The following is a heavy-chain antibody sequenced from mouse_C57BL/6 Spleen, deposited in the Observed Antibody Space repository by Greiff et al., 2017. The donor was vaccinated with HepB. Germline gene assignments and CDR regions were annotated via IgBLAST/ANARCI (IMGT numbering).Heavy chain of an antibody. CDR3: ARDGYDAGFAY. CDR1: GYNFTSYW. Sequence: QVQLQQPGAELVKPGASVKLSCKASGYNFTSYWMHWVKQRPGQGLEWIGMIHPNSGSTNYNEKFKSKATLTVDKSSSTAYMQLSSLTSEDSAVYYCARDGYDAGFAYWGQGTLVTVSA. D-gene: IGHD2-2*01. V-gene: IGHV1-64*01. J-gene: IGHJ3*01. CDR2: IHPNSGST.